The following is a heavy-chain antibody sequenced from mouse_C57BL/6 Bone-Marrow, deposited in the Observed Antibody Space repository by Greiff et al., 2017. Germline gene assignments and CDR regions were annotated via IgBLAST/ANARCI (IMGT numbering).Heavy chain of an antibody. CDR2: IWRGGST. V-gene: IGHV2-5*01. D-gene: IGHD2-2*01. Sequence: VQRVESGPGLVQPSQSLSITCTVSGFSLTSYGVHWVRQSPGKGLEWLGVIWRGGSTDYNAAFMSRLSITKDNSKSQVFFKMNSLQADDTAIYYCAKLWLRRHYAMDYWGQGTSVTVSS. CDR1: GFSLTSYG. J-gene: IGHJ4*01. CDR3: AKLWLRRHYAMDY.